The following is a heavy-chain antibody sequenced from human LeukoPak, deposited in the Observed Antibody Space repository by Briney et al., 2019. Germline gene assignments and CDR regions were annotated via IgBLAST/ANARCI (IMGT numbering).Heavy chain of an antibody. CDR2: ITNSGGST. CDR3: ASRPPHETYFAVFDY. V-gene: IGHV3-23*01. Sequence: GGSLRLSCVASGLTFSRHAMTWVRQTPGKGLEWVSGITNSGGSTYHADSVKGRFTTSRDNSKNTLYLQMNNLRVEDTAIYYCASRPPHETYFAVFDYWGQGTLVTVSS. D-gene: IGHD2/OR15-2a*01. CDR1: GLTFSRHA. J-gene: IGHJ4*02.